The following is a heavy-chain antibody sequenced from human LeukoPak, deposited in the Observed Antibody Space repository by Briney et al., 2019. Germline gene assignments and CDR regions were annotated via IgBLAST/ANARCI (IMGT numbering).Heavy chain of an antibody. Sequence: ASVKVSCKASGYTFTGYYMHWVRQAPGQRLEWMGRINPNSGGTNYAQKFQGRVTMTRDTSISTAYMELSRLRSDDTAVYYCARDLVFAVTKATDYWGQGTLVTVSS. CDR1: GYTFTGYY. D-gene: IGHD4-17*01. CDR2: INPNSGGT. CDR3: ARDLVFAVTKATDY. J-gene: IGHJ4*02. V-gene: IGHV1-2*06.